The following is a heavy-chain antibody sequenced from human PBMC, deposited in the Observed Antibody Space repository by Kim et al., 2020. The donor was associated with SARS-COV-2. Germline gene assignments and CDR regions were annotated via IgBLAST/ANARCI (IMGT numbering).Heavy chain of an antibody. V-gene: IGHV4-39*01. J-gene: IGHJ6*02. CDR1: GGSISSSSYY. Sequence: SETLSLTCTVSGGSISSSSYYWGWIRQPPGKGLEWIGSIYYSGSTYYNPSLKSRVTISVDTCKNQFSLKLSSVTAADTAVYYCASENRRYTVTKGDYYYYGMDVWGQGTTVTVSS. D-gene: IGHD4-17*01. CDR2: IYYSGST. CDR3: ASENRRYTVTKGDYYYYGMDV.